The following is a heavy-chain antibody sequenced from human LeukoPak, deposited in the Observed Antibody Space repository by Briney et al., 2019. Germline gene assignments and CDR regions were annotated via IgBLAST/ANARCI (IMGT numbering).Heavy chain of an antibody. Sequence: SETLSLTCAVYGGSFSGYYWSWIRQPPGKGLEWIGEINHSGSTNYNPSLKSRVTISVDTSKNQFSLKLSSVTAADTAVYYCARVGIAVAGTADYWGQGTQVTVSS. CDR1: GGSFSGYY. D-gene: IGHD6-19*01. V-gene: IGHV4-34*01. CDR2: INHSGST. J-gene: IGHJ4*02. CDR3: ARVGIAVAGTADY.